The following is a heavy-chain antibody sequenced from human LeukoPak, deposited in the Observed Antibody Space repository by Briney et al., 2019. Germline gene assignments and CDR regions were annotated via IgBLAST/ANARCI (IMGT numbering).Heavy chain of an antibody. J-gene: IGHJ5*02. Sequence: GGSLRLSCAASGFTFSSYSMNWVRQAPGKGLEWVSYISSSSSTIYYADSVKGRFTISRDNAKNSLYLQMNSLRAEDTAVYYCARPAAKRGSYNWFDPWGQGTLVTVSS. V-gene: IGHV3-48*04. CDR3: ARPAAKRGSYNWFDP. CDR2: ISSSSSTI. CDR1: GFTFSSYS. D-gene: IGHD2-2*01.